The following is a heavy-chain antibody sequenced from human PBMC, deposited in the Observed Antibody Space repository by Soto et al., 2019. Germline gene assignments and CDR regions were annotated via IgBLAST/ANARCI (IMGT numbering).Heavy chain of an antibody. V-gene: IGHV3-21*04. CDR3: VKGGYYFDTSGPTFDY. Sequence: EVQLVESGGGLVKPGGSLRLSCAASGFTFSSYSMNWVRQAPGKGLEWVSSISSSSSYIYYADSVKGRFTISRDNAKNTLYLQLNSLRAEDTAVYYCVKGGYYFDTSGPTFDYWGQGTLVTVSS. J-gene: IGHJ4*02. CDR2: ISSSSSYI. CDR1: GFTFSSYS. D-gene: IGHD3-22*01.